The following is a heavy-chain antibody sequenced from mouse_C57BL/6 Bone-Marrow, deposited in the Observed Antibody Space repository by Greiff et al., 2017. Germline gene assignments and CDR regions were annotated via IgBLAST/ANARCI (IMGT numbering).Heavy chain of an antibody. CDR3: ARDHYGSSYRWYFDV. V-gene: IGHV5-4*01. D-gene: IGHD1-1*01. J-gene: IGHJ1*03. CDR2: ISDGGSYT. CDR1: GFTFSSYA. Sequence: EVKLVESGGGLVKPGGSLTLSCAASGFTFSSYAMSWVRQTPEKRLEWVATISDGGSYTYYPDNVKGRFTISRDNAKNNLYLQMSHLKSEDTAMYYCARDHYGSSYRWYFDVWGTGTTVTVSS.